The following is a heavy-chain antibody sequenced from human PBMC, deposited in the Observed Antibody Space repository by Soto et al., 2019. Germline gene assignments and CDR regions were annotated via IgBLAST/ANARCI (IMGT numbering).Heavy chain of an antibody. D-gene: IGHD3-10*01. Sequence: ASLKVSCKASGYTFTSYAMHWVRQAPGQRLEWMGWISAYNGNTNYAQKLQGRVTMTTDTSTSTAYMELRSLRSDDTAVYYCARDGPMDRAFDIWGQGTMVTVSS. V-gene: IGHV1-18*01. CDR1: GYTFTSYA. J-gene: IGHJ3*02. CDR3: ARDGPMDRAFDI. CDR2: ISAYNGNT.